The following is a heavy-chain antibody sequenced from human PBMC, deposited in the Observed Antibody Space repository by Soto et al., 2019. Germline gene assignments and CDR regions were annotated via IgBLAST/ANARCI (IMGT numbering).Heavy chain of an antibody. CDR1: GSTFSTYT. D-gene: IGHD2-15*01. J-gene: IGHJ4*02. Sequence: GGSLRLSCAASGSTFSTYTMTWDRQAPGKGLEWVSSILSSGVTTFYADSVKGRFTISIDNSKNTLYLQMNGLRAEDTAVYYCAASVAAYVCGLGTLVTVSS. CDR2: ILSSGVTT. CDR3: AASVAAYV. V-gene: IGHV3-23*01.